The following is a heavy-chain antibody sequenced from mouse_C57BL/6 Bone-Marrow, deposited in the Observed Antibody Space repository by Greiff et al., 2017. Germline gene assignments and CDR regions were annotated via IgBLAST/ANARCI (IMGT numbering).Heavy chain of an antibody. CDR1: GFTFSDYY. CDR2: INYDGSST. D-gene: IGHD2-4*01. J-gene: IGHJ2*01. CDR3: ARDREYDYDGSYFDY. Sequence: EVHLVESEGGLVQPGSSMKLSCTGSGFTFSDYYMAWVRQVPEKGLEWVANINYDGSSTYYLDSLKSRFIISRDNAKNILYLQMSSLKSEDTATYYCARDREYDYDGSYFDYWGQGTTLTVSS. V-gene: IGHV5-16*01.